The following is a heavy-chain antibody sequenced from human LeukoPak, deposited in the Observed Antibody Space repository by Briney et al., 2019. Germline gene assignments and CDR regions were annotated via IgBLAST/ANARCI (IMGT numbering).Heavy chain of an antibody. CDR2: IYYSGST. V-gene: IGHV4-39*01. D-gene: IGHD2-15*01. J-gene: IGHJ4*02. Sequence: SETLSLTCTVSGGSISSSSYYWGWIRQPPGKGLEWIGSIYYSGSTYYNPSLKSRVTISVDTSKNQFSLKLSSVTAADTAVYYCARLPLPPSGPHFDYWGQGTLVTVSS. CDR3: ARLPLPPSGPHFDY. CDR1: GGSISSSSYY.